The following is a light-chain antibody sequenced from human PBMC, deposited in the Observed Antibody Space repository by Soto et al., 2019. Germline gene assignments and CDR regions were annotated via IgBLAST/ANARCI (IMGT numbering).Light chain of an antibody. J-gene: IGKJ2*01. V-gene: IGKV2-30*01. CDR2: RVS. Sequence: DVVMTQSPLSLPVTLGQPASISCRSSQSLAYIDGNTYLNWFQQRPGQSPRRLIYRVSNRDSGVPDRFSGSGSGTDFTLEISRVEAEDVGVYYCMQGTHWPPYTCGQGTKLEIK. CDR3: MQGTHWPPYT. CDR1: QSLAYIDGNTY.